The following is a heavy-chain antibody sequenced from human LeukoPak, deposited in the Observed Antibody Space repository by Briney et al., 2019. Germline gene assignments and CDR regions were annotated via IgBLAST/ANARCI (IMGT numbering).Heavy chain of an antibody. V-gene: IGHV4-61*05. CDR3: TRSGYYRSWFDP. CDR2: IDHSEIT. Sequence: SETLSLTCTVSGGSISSSSYYWGWIRQPPGKGLEWIGEIDHSEITNYNPSLKSRVTISLDTSKNQFSLNLTSVTAADTAVYYCTRSGYYRSWFDPWGQGTLVIVSS. CDR1: GGSISSSSYY. J-gene: IGHJ5*02. D-gene: IGHD3-3*01.